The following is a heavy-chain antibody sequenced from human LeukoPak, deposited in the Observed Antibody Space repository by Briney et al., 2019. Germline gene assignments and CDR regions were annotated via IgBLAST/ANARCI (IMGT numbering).Heavy chain of an antibody. V-gene: IGHV1-46*01. CDR2: INPSGGST. CDR3: ARDGTARPGVYWFDP. CDR1: GYTFTSYG. Sequence: ASVKVSCKASGYTFTSYGISWVRQAPGQGLEWMGIINPSGGSTSYAQKFQGRVTMTRDMSTSTVYMELSSLRSEDTAVYYCARDGTARPGVYWFDPWGQGTLVTVSS. J-gene: IGHJ5*02. D-gene: IGHD6-6*01.